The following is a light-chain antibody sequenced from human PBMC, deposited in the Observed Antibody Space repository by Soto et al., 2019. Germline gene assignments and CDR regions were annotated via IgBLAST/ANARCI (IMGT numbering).Light chain of an antibody. J-gene: IGLJ1*01. CDR2: SVS. Sequence: QSVLTQPRSVSGSPGQSVTISCTGTSSDVGGHNYVSWYQQYPGNAPKLLLSSVSKRPSGVPDRFSGSKSGNTASLTISGLQAEDEADYYCCSYAGSYTYVFGTGTKVTLL. CDR1: SSDVGGHNY. V-gene: IGLV2-11*01. CDR3: CSYAGSYTYV.